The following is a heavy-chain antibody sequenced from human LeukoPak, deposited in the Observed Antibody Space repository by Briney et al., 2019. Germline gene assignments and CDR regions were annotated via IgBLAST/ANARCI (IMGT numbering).Heavy chain of an antibody. CDR3: ARDNYGSGEANWFDP. J-gene: IGHJ5*02. CDR2: INPNSGGT. D-gene: IGHD3-10*01. CDR1: GYTFTGYY. V-gene: IGHV1-2*04. Sequence: ASVKVSCKASGYTFTGYYMHWVRQAPGQGLEWMGWINPNSGGTNYAQKFQGWVTMTRDTSISTAYMELSRLRSDDTAVYYCARDNYGSGEANWFDPWGQGTLSPSPQ.